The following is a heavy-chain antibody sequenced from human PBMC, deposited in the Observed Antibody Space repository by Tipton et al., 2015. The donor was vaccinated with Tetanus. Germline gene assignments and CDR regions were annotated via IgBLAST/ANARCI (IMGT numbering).Heavy chain of an antibody. Sequence: TLSLTCAVSGGSISSGGYSWSWIRQPPGKGLEWIGYIYHSGSTYYNPSLKSRVTISVDRSKNQFSLKLSSVTAADTAVYYCARVVIWFGAPPSHFDYWVQGTLVPVSS. V-gene: IGHV4-30-2*01. CDR3: ARVVIWFGAPPSHFDY. CDR2: IYHSGST. D-gene: IGHD3-10*01. CDR1: GGSISSGGYS. J-gene: IGHJ4*02.